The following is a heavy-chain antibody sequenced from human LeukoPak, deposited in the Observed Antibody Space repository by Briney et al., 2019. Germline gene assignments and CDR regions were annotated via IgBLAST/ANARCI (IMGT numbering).Heavy chain of an antibody. CDR1: GGSISTYY. D-gene: IGHD3-22*01. CDR2: IYYSGIT. Sequence: PSETLSLTCTVSGGSISTYYWSWIRQSPGRGLEWIGYIYYSGITKYNPSLKSRVTISVDTSTNQFSLRLSSVTAADTAVYYCARGYYYDSSGYLLDFWGQGTLVTVSS. J-gene: IGHJ4*02. CDR3: ARGYYYDSSGYLLDF. V-gene: IGHV4-59*01.